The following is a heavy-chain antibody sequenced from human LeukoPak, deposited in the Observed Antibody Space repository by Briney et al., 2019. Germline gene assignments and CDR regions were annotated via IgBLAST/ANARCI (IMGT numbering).Heavy chain of an antibody. CDR3: ARFSAGIHGAFDI. J-gene: IGHJ3*02. Sequence: SETLSLTCAVSGYSLSSGYYWGWIRQPPGKGLEWIGSIYRSGSTYYNPSLKSRVTISVDTSKKQFSLKLSSVTAADRAVYYCARFSAGIHGAFDIWGQGTMVTVSS. CDR1: GYSLSSGYY. V-gene: IGHV4-38-2*01. D-gene: IGHD6-13*01. CDR2: IYRSGST.